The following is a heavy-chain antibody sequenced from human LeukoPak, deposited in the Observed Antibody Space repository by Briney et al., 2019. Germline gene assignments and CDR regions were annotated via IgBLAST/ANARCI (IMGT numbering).Heavy chain of an antibody. J-gene: IGHJ1*01. CDR3: VRDMTTVTTGYLQH. V-gene: IGHV3-21*01. CDR1: GFTFSSYG. CDR2: IRSSYI. Sequence: GGSLRLSCAASGFTFSSYGMNWVRQAPGKGLEWVSSIRSSYIYYADSVKGRFTISRDNAKNSLYLQINSLRAEDTAVYYCVRDMTTVTTGYLQHWGQGTLVTVSS. D-gene: IGHD4-17*01.